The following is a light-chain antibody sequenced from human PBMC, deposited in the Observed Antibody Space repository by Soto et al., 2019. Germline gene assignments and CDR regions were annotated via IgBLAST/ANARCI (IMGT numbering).Light chain of an antibody. CDR1: QSISSN. CDR3: QQYNSWPLT. Sequence: ETVMTPSPATLTVSPGERATLSCRASQSISSNLAWYQQKPGQAPRLLIHDASTRATGIPARFSGSGSGTEFTLTISSLQSEDFAVYHCQQYNSWPLTFGGGTKVDIK. J-gene: IGKJ4*01. V-gene: IGKV3D-15*01. CDR2: DAS.